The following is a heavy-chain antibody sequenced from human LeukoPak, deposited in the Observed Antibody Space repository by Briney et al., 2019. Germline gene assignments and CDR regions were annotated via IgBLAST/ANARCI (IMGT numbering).Heavy chain of an antibody. J-gene: IGHJ4*02. CDR2: IYYSGST. Sequence: SETLSLTCTVSGGSISSYYWSWIRQPPGKGLEWIGYIYYSGSTNYNPSLKSRVTISVDTSKNQFSLELSSVTAAGTAVYYCAGADFWSGYREYYFDYWGQGTLVTVSS. CDR3: AGADFWSGYREYYFDY. D-gene: IGHD3-3*01. CDR1: GGSISSYY. V-gene: IGHV4-59*01.